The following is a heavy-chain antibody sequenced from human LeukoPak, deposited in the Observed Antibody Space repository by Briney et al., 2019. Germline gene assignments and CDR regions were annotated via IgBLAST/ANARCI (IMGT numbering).Heavy chain of an antibody. D-gene: IGHD1-26*01. CDR2: INSDGGST. CDR3: ARVGGSNAFDI. J-gene: IGHJ3*02. CDR1: GFTFSSFW. V-gene: IGHV3-74*01. Sequence: PGGSLRLSCAASGFTFSSFWVHWVPHAPGKGLVWVSPINSDGGSTSYAYSVKGQCTISRDNAKNTLSLQMNSLRAEDTAVYYCARVGGSNAFDIWGQGTMVIVSS.